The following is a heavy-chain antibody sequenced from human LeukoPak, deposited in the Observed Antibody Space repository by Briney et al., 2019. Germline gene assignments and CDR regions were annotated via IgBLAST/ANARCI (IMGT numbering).Heavy chain of an antibody. CDR3: ARGNYYDSSGYYRLFDY. Sequence: SETLSLTCTVSGGSLSNYYWSWIRQPPGKGLEWIANIYYSGSTNYNPSLKSRVTISIDTSKNQFSLKLSSVTAADTAVYYCARGNYYDSSGYYRLFDYWGQGTLVTVSS. CDR1: GGSLSNYY. D-gene: IGHD3-22*01. J-gene: IGHJ4*02. CDR2: IYYSGST. V-gene: IGHV4-59*01.